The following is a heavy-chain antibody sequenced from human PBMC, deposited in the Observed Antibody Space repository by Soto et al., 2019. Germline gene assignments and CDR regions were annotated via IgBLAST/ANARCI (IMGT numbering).Heavy chain of an antibody. CDR1: VYILTDDY. J-gene: IGHJ4*02. CDR3: PRGRTIAAAGRGPGY. D-gene: IGHD6-13*01. Sequence: ASVKFSCQASVYILTDDYMHWLRQAPRQELEWMGWMNPNSGNTGYAQKFQGRVTMTRNTSISTAYMELSSLRSEDTAVYYCPRGRTIAAAGRGPGYWRQGTLVTVSS. V-gene: IGHV1-8*02. CDR2: MNPNSGNT.